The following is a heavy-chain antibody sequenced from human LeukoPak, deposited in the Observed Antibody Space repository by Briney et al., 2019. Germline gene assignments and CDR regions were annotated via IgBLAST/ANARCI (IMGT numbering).Heavy chain of an antibody. J-gene: IGHJ4*01. D-gene: IGHD5-18*01. CDR1: GFTFSSYA. V-gene: IGHV4-34*01. CDR2: INHSGRT. CDR3: ARGGATPMVLRY. Sequence: GSLRLSCAASGFTFSSYAMSWIRQPPGKGLEWLGEINHSGRTNYNPSLKSRVTISVDTSKNQFSLHLNSVTAADTAVYYCARGGATPMVLRYWGHGNLVTVSS.